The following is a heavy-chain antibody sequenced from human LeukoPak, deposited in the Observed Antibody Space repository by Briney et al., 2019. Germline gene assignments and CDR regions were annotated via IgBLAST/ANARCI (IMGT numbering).Heavy chain of an antibody. CDR3: ARHPFATPFDY. CDR1: GGSFSGYY. V-gene: IGHV4-34*01. D-gene: IGHD2-15*01. J-gene: IGHJ4*02. Sequence: SETLSLTCAVYGGSFSGYYWSWIRQPPGKGLEWIGEINHSGSTNYNPSLKSRVTISVDTSKNQFSLKLSSVTAADTAVYFCARHPFATPFDYWGPGTLVTVSS. CDR2: INHSGST.